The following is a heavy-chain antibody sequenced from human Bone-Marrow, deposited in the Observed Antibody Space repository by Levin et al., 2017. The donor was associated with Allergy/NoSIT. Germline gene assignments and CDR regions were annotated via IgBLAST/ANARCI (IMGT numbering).Heavy chain of an antibody. D-gene: IGHD6-19*01. CDR1: GFTFSSYA. CDR3: AKVADGRSYNSGWAWSDF. J-gene: IGHJ4*02. Sequence: GESLKISCAASGFTFSSYAMSWVRQAPGKGLEWVSAIGATGSTYYADSVEGRFTISRDDSKNTLYLQMNSLGAGDTAVYYCAKVADGRSYNSGWAWSDFWGQGTLVTVSS. V-gene: IGHV3-23*01. CDR2: IGATGST.